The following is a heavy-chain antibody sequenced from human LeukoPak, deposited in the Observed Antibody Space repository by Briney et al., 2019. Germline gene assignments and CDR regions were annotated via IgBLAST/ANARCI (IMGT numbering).Heavy chain of an antibody. Sequence: GGSLRLSCAASGFTVSSNYMSWVRQAPGKGLEWVSVIYSGGSTYYADSVKGRFTISRDNSKNTLYLQMNSLRAEDTAVYYCARDDVAAAGTTAYYYYGMDVWGQGTTVTVSS. V-gene: IGHV3-53*01. CDR1: GFTVSSNY. CDR3: ARDDVAAAGTTAYYYYGMDV. D-gene: IGHD6-13*01. CDR2: IYSGGST. J-gene: IGHJ6*02.